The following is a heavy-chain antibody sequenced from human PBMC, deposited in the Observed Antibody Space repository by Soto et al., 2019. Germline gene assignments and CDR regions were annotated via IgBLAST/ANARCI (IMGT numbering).Heavy chain of an antibody. CDR2: IYYSGST. D-gene: IGHD5-12*01. V-gene: IGHV4-30-4*01. CDR3: AGIYSGYRPGKDEDWFDP. Sequence: SETLSLTCTVSGGSISSGDYYWSWIRQPPGKGLEWIGYIYYSGSTYYNPSLKSRVTISVDTSKNQFSLKLSSVTAADTAVYYCAGIYSGYRPGKDEDWFDPWGQGTLVTVS. CDR1: GGSISSGDYY. J-gene: IGHJ5*02.